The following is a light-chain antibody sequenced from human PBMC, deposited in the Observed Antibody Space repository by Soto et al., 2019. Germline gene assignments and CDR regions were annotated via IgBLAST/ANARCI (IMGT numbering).Light chain of an antibody. V-gene: IGKV1-5*01. Sequence: DLQMPQSPATLSASIGDRVTITFRASESIRPWLAWYQHKPGKAPKFLIYDASSLESGVPSRFSGSGSGTEFTLTISNMQPDDFATYFCQKYHNYPRTVGKGTKGDIK. CDR2: DAS. J-gene: IGKJ1*01. CDR1: ESIRPW. CDR3: QKYHNYPRT.